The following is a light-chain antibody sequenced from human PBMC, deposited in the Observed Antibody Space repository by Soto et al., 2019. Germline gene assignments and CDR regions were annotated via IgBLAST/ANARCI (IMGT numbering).Light chain of an antibody. CDR1: TSNIGAGYD. CDR3: QSYDSTLRGV. Sequence: QAVVTQPPSVSGAPGDRITISCTGDTSNIGAGYDVHWYQQLPGAAPKLLIFVNNNRPSGVPDRFSGSKSGTSASLAITGLQPEDEADYYCQSYDSTLRGVFGSGTKLTVL. CDR2: VNN. J-gene: IGLJ1*01. V-gene: IGLV1-40*01.